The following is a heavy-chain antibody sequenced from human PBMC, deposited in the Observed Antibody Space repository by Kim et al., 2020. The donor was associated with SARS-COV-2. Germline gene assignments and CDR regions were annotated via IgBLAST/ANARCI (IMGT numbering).Heavy chain of an antibody. J-gene: IGHJ5*02. CDR2: ISGSGGST. CDR3: AKGGYCSGGSCSRPMNRRWFDP. Sequence: GGSLRLSCAASGFTFSSYAMSWVRQAPGKGLEWVSAISGSGGSTYYADSVKGRVTISRDNSKNTLYLQMNSLRAEDTAVYYCAKGGYCSGGSCSRPMNRRWFDPWGQGTLVTVSS. D-gene: IGHD2-15*01. CDR1: GFTFSSYA. V-gene: IGHV3-23*01.